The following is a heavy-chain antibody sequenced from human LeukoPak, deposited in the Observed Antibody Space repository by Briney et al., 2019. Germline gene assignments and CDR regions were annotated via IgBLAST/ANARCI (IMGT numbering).Heavy chain of an antibody. CDR1: GYTFTSYG. CDR2: ISAYNGNT. J-gene: IGHJ6*02. V-gene: IGHV1-18*01. D-gene: IGHD1-26*01. Sequence: ASVKVSCKASGYTFTSYGISWVRQAPGQGLEWMGWISAYNGNTNYAQKLQGRVTMTTDTSTSTAYMELRSLRSDDTAVYYCARDRLAVGARKGAYYYYGMDVWGQGTTVTVSS. CDR3: ARDRLAVGARKGAYYYYGMDV.